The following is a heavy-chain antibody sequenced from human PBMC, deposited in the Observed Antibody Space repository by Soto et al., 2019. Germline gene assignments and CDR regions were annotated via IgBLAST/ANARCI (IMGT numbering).Heavy chain of an antibody. CDR1: GFTFSSYG. V-gene: IGHV3-30*18. CDR2: ISYDGSNK. J-gene: IGHJ5*02. CDR3: AKEGSSIAAPERWFAP. D-gene: IGHD6-6*01. Sequence: QVQLVESGGGVVQPGRSLRLSCAASGFTFSSYGMHWVRQAPGKGLEWVAVISYDGSNKYYADSVKGRFTISRDNSKNTLYLQMNSLRAEDTAVYYCAKEGSSIAAPERWFAPWGQGTLVTLSS.